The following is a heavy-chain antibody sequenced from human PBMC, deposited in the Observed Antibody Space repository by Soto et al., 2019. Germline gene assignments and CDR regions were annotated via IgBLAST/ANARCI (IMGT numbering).Heavy chain of an antibody. V-gene: IGHV3-23*01. J-gene: IGHJ6*02. D-gene: IGHD4-17*01. CDR2: ISGSGGST. Sequence: PGGSLRLSCTASGFTFSSYAMSWVRQAPGKGLEWVSAISGSGGSTYYADSVKGRFTISRDNSKNTLYLQMNSLRAEDTAVYYCARDPLPPPDDYGDYAYGMDVWGQGTTVTVSS. CDR3: ARDPLPPPDDYGDYAYGMDV. CDR1: GFTFSSYA.